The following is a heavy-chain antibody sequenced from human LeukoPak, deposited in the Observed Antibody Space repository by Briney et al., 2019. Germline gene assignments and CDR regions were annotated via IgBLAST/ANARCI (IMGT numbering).Heavy chain of an antibody. V-gene: IGHV4-4*08. J-gene: IGHJ4*02. CDR2: IYSDGTT. CDR1: GASTTSYY. CDR3: AREGSDGYLFDY. Sequence: SETLSLTCSVSGASTTSYYWNWIRQAPGKGLEWIGYIYSDGTTSYSPSLRSRITINPDTSKNQFSLQLNSVTPEDTAVYYCAREGSDGYLFDYWGQGSLVTVSS. D-gene: IGHD3-16*01.